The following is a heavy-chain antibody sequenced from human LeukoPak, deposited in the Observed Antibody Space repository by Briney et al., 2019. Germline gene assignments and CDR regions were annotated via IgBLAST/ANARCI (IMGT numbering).Heavy chain of an antibody. J-gene: IGHJ4*02. D-gene: IGHD1-26*01. CDR2: ISSSSSTI. Sequence: PGGSLRLSCAASGFTFSSYSMNWVRQAPGKGLKWVSYISSSSSTIYYADSVKGRFTISRDNAKNSLYLQMNSLRAEDTAVYYCATGYSGFDYWGQGTLVTVSS. CDR1: GFTFSSYS. CDR3: ATGYSGFDY. V-gene: IGHV3-48*01.